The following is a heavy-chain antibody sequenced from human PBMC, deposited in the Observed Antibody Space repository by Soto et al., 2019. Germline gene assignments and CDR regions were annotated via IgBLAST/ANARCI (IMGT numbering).Heavy chain of an antibody. CDR2: ISYDGSNK. CDR3: ARDPTCSGWQYYFDY. CDR1: GFTFSSYA. Sequence: QVQLVESGGVVVQPGRSLRLSCAASGFTFSSYAMHWVRQAPGKGLEWVAVISYDGSNKYYADSVKGRFTISGDNSKNTLYLQMNSLRAEDTAVYYCARDPTCSGWQYYFDYWGQGTLVTVSS. D-gene: IGHD6-19*01. V-gene: IGHV3-30-3*01. J-gene: IGHJ4*02.